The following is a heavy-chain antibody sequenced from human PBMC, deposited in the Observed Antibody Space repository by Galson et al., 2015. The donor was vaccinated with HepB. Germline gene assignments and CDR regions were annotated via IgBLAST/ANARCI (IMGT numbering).Heavy chain of an antibody. Sequence: SLRLSCAASGFTFSSYGMHWVRQAPGKGLEWVSGISGSGGSTYYADSVKGRFTISRDNSKNTLYLQMNSLRAEDTGVYYCAKVSHSGTYFFDYWGQGTLVTVSS. J-gene: IGHJ4*02. CDR1: GFTFSSYG. V-gene: IGHV3-23*01. CDR2: ISGSGGST. D-gene: IGHD1-26*01. CDR3: AKVSHSGTYFFDY.